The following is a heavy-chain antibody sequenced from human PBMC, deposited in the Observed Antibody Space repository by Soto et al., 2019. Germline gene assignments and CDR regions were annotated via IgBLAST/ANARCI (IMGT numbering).Heavy chain of an antibody. CDR3: AKSDKGVFGVVMSPALDPFDV. Sequence: QVHLVESGGGVVQPGRSLRLSCVVSGVTFRTYGIHWVRQAPGKGLEWVAVISYDGATKFYADSVKGRFTISKDTSKHTVFLPMNSLATEDTALYFCAKSDKGVFGVVMSPALDPFDVWGQGTLGAVSS. J-gene: IGHJ3*01. CDR2: ISYDGATK. V-gene: IGHV3-30*18. CDR1: GVTFRTYG. D-gene: IGHD3-3*01.